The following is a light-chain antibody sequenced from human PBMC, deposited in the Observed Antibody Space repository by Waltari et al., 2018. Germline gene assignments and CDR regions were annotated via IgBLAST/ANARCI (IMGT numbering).Light chain of an antibody. V-gene: IGLV2-8*01. CDR1: SSDVGSYNY. Sequence: QSALTQPPSASGSRGQSVTISCTGTSSDVGSYNYVSWYQQHPGKAPKRRIYEVTKRPSGVPDRFSGSKSGNTASLTVSGLQAEDEADYYCSSYAGSNNVIFGGGTRLTVL. CDR2: EVT. CDR3: SSYAGSNNVI. J-gene: IGLJ2*01.